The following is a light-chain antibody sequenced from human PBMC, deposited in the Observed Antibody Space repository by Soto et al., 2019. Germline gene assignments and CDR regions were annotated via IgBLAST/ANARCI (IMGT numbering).Light chain of an antibody. CDR2: SNN. J-gene: IGLJ2*01. Sequence: QSALTQPPSASGTPGQRVTISCSGSSSNIGGNYVFCYQHHHAPAPTLLIYSNNHRPSWVPARFSGSKTCTSASLPISGLRSEDETDDYCAAWYDSLSGVVFGGGTKLTVL. CDR3: AAWYDSLSGVV. V-gene: IGLV1-47*02. CDR1: SSNIGGNY.